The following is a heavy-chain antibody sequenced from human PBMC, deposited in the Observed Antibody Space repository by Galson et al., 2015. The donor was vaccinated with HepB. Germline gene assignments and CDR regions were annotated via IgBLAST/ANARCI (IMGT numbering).Heavy chain of an antibody. Sequence: SVKVSCKASGGTFSSYAISWVRQAPGQGLEWMGGIIPIFGTANYAQKFQGRVTITADESTSTAYMELSSLRSEDTAVYYCARDGRGYYDSSGYRDAFDIWGQGTMVTVSS. CDR2: IIPIFGTA. CDR3: ARDGRGYYDSSGYRDAFDI. D-gene: IGHD3-22*01. V-gene: IGHV1-69*13. CDR1: GGTFSSYA. J-gene: IGHJ3*02.